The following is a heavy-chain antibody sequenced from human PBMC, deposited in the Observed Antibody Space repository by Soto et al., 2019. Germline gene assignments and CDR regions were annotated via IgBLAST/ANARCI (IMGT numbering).Heavy chain of an antibody. Sequence: GESLKISCNGSGYSFTSYWIGLVLQMPGKGLEWMGIIYPGDSDTRYSPSFQGQVTISADKSISTAYLQWSSLKASDTAMYYCARPTDYYDSSGYYVAAFDIWGQGTMVTVSS. D-gene: IGHD3-22*01. CDR3: ARPTDYYDSSGYYVAAFDI. CDR2: IYPGDSDT. CDR1: GYSFTSYW. J-gene: IGHJ3*02. V-gene: IGHV5-51*01.